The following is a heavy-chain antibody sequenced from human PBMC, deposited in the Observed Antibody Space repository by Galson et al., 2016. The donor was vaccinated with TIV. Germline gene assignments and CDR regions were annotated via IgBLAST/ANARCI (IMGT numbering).Heavy chain of an antibody. CDR2: TYYTSKWNT. CDR1: GDSVSGNTAA. Sequence: CAISGDSVSGNTAAWNWVRQSPSRGLEWLGRTYYTSKWNTDYAVSVKCRIIIRPDTSMNQVSLQLSSVIPEDTAVYYWSRGNWNYGMGGAMDVWGRGTTVTVSS. J-gene: IGHJ6*02. V-gene: IGHV6-1*01. D-gene: IGHD1-7*01. CDR3: SRGNWNYGMGGAMDV.